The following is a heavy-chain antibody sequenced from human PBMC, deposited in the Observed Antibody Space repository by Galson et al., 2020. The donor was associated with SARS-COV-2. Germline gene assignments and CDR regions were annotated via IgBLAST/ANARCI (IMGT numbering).Heavy chain of an antibody. CDR2: ISSSSSYI. CDR1: GFTFSSYS. Sequence: GSLSLSCAASGFTFSSYSMNWVRQAPGKGLEWVSSISSSSSYIYYADSVKGRFTISRDNAKNSLYLQMNSLRAEDTAVYYCARDLSSGWYNYFDYWGQGTLVTVSS. J-gene: IGHJ4*02. D-gene: IGHD6-19*01. V-gene: IGHV3-21*01. CDR3: ARDLSSGWYNYFDY.